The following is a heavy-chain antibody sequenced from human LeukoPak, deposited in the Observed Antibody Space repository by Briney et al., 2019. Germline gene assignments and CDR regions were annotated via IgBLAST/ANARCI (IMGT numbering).Heavy chain of an antibody. CDR1: GFTFDDYT. D-gene: IGHD3-10*01. CDR3: ARGGGFGGFDY. CDR2: ISWDGGST. Sequence: GGSLRPSCAASGFTFDDYTMHWVRQAPGKGLEWVSLISWDGGSTYYADSVKGRFTISRDNSKNSLYLQMNSLRTEDTALYYCARGGGFGGFDYWGQGTLVTVSS. J-gene: IGHJ4*02. V-gene: IGHV3-43*01.